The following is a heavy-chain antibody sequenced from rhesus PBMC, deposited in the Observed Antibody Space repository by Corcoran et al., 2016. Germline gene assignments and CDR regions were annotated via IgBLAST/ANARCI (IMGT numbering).Heavy chain of an antibody. CDR2: LNTSTGRP. V-gene: IGHV3-28*02. CDR3: TRGQGGIAASFGSES. J-gene: IGHJ6*01. CDR1: GFTLSNYW. D-gene: IGHD2-27*01. Sequence: EVQLVESGGGLAKPGESLRLSCEASGFTLSNYWMHWIRQAPGKGLECVSTLNTSTGRPYYSDSVEGRFSISSDNVKNTLFLYMNNLRADDTGVYYCTRGQGGIAASFGSESWGQGVVVTVSS.